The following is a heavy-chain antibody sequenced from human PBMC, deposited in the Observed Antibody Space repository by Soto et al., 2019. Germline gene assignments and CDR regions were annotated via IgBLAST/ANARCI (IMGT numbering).Heavy chain of an antibody. D-gene: IGHD6-19*01. CDR3: ARIHWAQSSLDY. CDR2: VTHSGTA. J-gene: IGHJ4*02. Sequence: SETLSLTCAVSGGSIDSGASSLSWIRQPPGKGLEWIGYVTHSGTAYSIPSLNGRLTLSVDSSQTQFSLKLTSVTAADSAFYYCARIHWAQSSLDYWGRGILVTVSS. CDR1: GGSIDSGASS. V-gene: IGHV4-30-2*01.